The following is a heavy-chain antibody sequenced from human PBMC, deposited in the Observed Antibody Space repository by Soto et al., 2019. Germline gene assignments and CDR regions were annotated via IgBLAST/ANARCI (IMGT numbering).Heavy chain of an antibody. V-gene: IGHV3-21*01. Sequence: KPGGSLRLSCAASGFTFTRYSMNWVSQPPGKGLEWVSSISSTTNYIYHGDSMKGRFPIARDNAKKSLFLEMNSLRAEDTAVYYCARESEDLTSNFDYWGQGTLVTVSS. CDR2: ISSTTNYI. CDR1: GFTFTRYS. J-gene: IGHJ4*02. CDR3: ARESEDLTSNFDY.